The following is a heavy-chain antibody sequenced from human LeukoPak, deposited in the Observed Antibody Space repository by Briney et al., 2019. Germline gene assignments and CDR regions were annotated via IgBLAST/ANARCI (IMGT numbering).Heavy chain of an antibody. J-gene: IGHJ4*02. D-gene: IGHD6-19*01. V-gene: IGHV3-7*01. CDR3: AKERSLEIAVAGTIFDY. CDR1: GLTFSIYW. CDR2: IKEDGNKE. Sequence: GGSLRLSCAASGLTFSIYWMSWVRQAPGKGLEWVANIKEDGNKEEYADSVKGRFTISRDNSKNMIYLEMSSLKAEDTAVYYCAKERSLEIAVAGTIFDYWGQGTLVTVSS.